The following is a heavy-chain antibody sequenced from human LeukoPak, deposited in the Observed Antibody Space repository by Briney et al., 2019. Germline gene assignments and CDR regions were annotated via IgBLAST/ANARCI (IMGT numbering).Heavy chain of an antibody. Sequence: SVKVSCKASGYTFTSYGISWVRQAPGQGLEWMGGVIPIFGTANYAQKFQGRVTITADESTSTAYMELSSLRSEDTAVYYCARWDDSYYFDYWGQGTLVTVSS. D-gene: IGHD1-1*01. CDR2: VIPIFGTA. CDR1: GYTFTSYG. J-gene: IGHJ4*02. CDR3: ARWDDSYYFDY. V-gene: IGHV1-69*13.